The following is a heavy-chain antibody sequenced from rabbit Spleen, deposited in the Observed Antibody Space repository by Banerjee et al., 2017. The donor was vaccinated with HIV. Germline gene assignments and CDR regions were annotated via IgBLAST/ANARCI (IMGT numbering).Heavy chain of an antibody. V-gene: IGHV1S45*01. J-gene: IGHJ4*01. D-gene: IGHD1-1*01. CDR3: ARSTNSVYYTGFAL. CDR2: IDSRSSGST. CDR1: GFTLSSYY. Sequence: QEHLKESGGGLVQPGGSLKLSCTASGFTLSSYYMCWVRQAPGKGLEWITCIDSRSSGSTYYASWAKGRFTISKTSSSTVDLKMTSLTAADTATYFCARSTNSVYYTGFALWGPDTLVTVS.